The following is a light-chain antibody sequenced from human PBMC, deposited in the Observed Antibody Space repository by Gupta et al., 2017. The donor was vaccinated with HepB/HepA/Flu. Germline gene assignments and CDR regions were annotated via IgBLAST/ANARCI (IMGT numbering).Light chain of an antibody. CDR1: QSLLHADGFNY. V-gene: IGKV2-28*01. CDR2: LGS. Sequence: DIVVTQSPLSLSVTPGEPASMSCKSSQSLLHADGFNYLDWYLQKPGQSPHPLIYLGSSRASGVPDRINGTGSGTSFTLKISRGEADDVGTFYCRQALQTPITFGQGTRLDIK. CDR3: RQALQTPIT. J-gene: IGKJ5*01.